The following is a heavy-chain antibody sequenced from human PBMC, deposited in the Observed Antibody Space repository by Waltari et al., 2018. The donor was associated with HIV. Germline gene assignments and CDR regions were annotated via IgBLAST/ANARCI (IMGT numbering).Heavy chain of an antibody. CDR2: VSYAGIA. D-gene: IGHD3-3*01. CDR3: AKDWRSGYYTGRSYALDV. V-gene: IGHV3-30*18. J-gene: IGHJ6*02. CDR1: GFTFRNSD. Sequence: QVQLVESGGGVVQPGRSLRLSCAASGFTFRNSDMPCVRQAPGRGLEWVAVVSYAGIAYYADSLRGRFTISRDTPEDTLYLQINSLRADDTAVYYCAKDWRSGYYTGRSYALDVWGQGTTVTVSS.